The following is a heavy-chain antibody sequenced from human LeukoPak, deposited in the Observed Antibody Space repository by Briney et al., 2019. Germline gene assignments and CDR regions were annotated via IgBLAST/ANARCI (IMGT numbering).Heavy chain of an antibody. D-gene: IGHD4-17*01. V-gene: IGHV4-4*02. CDR3: ARDPKGDYGDYNWFDP. Sequence: SETLSLTCAVSGGSISSSNWWSWVRQPPGKGLEWIGEIYHSGSTNYNPSLKSRVTISVDKSKNQFSLKLSSVTAADTAVYYCARDPKGDYGDYNWFDPWGQGTLVTVSS. CDR2: IYHSGST. J-gene: IGHJ5*02. CDR1: GGSISSSNW.